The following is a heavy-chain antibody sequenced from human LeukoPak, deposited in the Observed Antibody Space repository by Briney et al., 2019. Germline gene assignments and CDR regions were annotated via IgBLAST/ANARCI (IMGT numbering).Heavy chain of an antibody. D-gene: IGHD1/OR15-1a*01. CDR3: VRDPWVAPQTNLYYFDY. V-gene: IGHV1-2*02. CDR2: MNPYSWYT. Sequence: SVNVSFKASGYTFTGYYFHWVGRAPAQGLAGVGWMNPYSWYTNYPQNFQGRVTLPRDTHISTLSVEVSRLRYDDTAVYYCVRDPWVAPQTNLYYFDYWGQGTLVTVSS. J-gene: IGHJ4*02. CDR1: GYTFTGYY.